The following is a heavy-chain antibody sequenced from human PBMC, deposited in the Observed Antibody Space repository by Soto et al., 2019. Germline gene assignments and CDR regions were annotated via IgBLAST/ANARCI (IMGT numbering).Heavy chain of an antibody. V-gene: IGHV1-8*01. J-gene: IGHJ6*02. CDR3: ARGGGVVLGRDTVYYYYYGMDV. Sequence: GASVKVSFKASGYTFTSYDINWVRQATGQGLEWMGWMNPNSGNTGYAQKFQGRVTMTRNTSISTAYMELSSLRSEDTAVYYCARGGGVVLGRDTVYYYYYGMDVWGQGTTVTVSS. D-gene: IGHD2-8*01. CDR1: GYTFTSYD. CDR2: MNPNSGNT.